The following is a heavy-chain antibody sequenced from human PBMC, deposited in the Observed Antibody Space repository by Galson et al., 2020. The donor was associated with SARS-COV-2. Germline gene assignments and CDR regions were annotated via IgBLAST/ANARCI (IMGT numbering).Heavy chain of an antibody. J-gene: IGHJ6*02. CDR1: GLTVSSNY. V-gene: IGHV3-53*04. CDR2: IYSGGST. Sequence: GESLKISCAASGLTVSSNYMSWVRQAPGKGLEWVSVIYSGGSTYYADSVKGRFTISRHNSKNTLYLQMNSLRAEDTAVYYCARDLDYYGMDVWGQGTTVIVSS. CDR3: ARDLDYYGMDV.